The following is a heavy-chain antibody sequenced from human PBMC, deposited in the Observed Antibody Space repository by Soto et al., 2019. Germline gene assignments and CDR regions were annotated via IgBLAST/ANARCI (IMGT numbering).Heavy chain of an antibody. CDR3: ARIAAAGTSVDY. CDR1: GGSLSSYY. J-gene: IGHJ4*02. D-gene: IGHD6-13*01. CDR2: IYYSDST. V-gene: IGHV4-59*08. Sequence: SETLSLTCTVSGGSLSSYYLSWIRQSPGKGLEYIGYIYYSDSTNYNPSLKSRVTISVDTSRNQISLTLNSMTAADTAVYYCARIAAAGTSVDYWGQGTLVTVSS.